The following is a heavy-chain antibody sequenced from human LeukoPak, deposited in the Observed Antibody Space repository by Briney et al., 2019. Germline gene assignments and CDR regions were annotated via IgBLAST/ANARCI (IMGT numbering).Heavy chain of an antibody. CDR1: GGSISRYY. CDR2: IYYSGST. J-gene: IGHJ4*02. CDR3: ARGATYYDILTGYYNGQSHHFDY. V-gene: IGHV4-59*12. D-gene: IGHD3-9*01. Sequence: SETLSLTCTVSGGSISRYYWSWIRQPPGKGLEWIGYIYYSGSTNYNPSLKSRVTISVDTSKNQFSLKLSSVTAADTAVYYCARGATYYDILTGYYNGQSHHFDYWGQGTLVTVSS.